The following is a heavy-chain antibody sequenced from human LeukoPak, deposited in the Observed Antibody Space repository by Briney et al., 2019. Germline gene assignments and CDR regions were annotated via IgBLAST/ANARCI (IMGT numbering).Heavy chain of an antibody. CDR3: AREGAYRTSSPAGY. V-gene: IGHV3-7*01. Sequence: GGSLRLSCAASGFTFTHYWMTWVRQAPGKGLEWVANIEQGGSEKYYVDSVKGRFTISRDNAKNSLYLQMNSLRAEDTAVYYCAREGAYRTSSPAGYWGQGTLVTVSS. J-gene: IGHJ4*02. CDR2: IEQGGSEK. D-gene: IGHD6-6*01. CDR1: GFTFTHYW.